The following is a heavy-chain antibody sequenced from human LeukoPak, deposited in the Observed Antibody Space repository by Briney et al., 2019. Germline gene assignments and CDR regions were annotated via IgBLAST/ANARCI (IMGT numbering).Heavy chain of an antibody. Sequence: GGSLRLSCAASGFTLSTYSMNWVRQTPGKGLEWVSSISSSSSYIHYADSVQGRFTISRDNAKNSLYLQMNSLRAEDTAVYYCARGAGGYSYGFRLWWFDPWGQGTLVTVSS. V-gene: IGHV3-21*01. CDR1: GFTLSTYS. J-gene: IGHJ5*02. CDR2: ISSSSSYI. D-gene: IGHD5-18*01. CDR3: ARGAGGYSYGFRLWWFDP.